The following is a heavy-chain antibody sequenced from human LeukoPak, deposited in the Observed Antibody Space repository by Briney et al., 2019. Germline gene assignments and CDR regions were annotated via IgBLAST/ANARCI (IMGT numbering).Heavy chain of an antibody. D-gene: IGHD3-10*01. J-gene: IGHJ4*02. CDR3: ARVGPYYYGSGGQGGFDY. CDR1: GFTFSSYG. V-gene: IGHV3-33*01. Sequence: PGGSLRLSCAASGFTFSSYGMHWVRQAPGKGLEWVAVIWYDGSNKYYADSVKGRFTISRDNSKNTLYLQMNSLRAEDTAVYYCARVGPYYYGSGGQGGFDYWGQGTLVTVSS. CDR2: IWYDGSNK.